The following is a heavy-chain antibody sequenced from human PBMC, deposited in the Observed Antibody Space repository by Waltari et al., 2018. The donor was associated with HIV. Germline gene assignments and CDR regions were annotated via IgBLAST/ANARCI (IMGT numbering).Heavy chain of an antibody. V-gene: IGHV3-7*01. D-gene: IGHD3-16*01. CDR2: IKGDGSEK. Sequence: EVQLVESGGGLVQQGGSLRLSCAGSGFTFRGFWMTWVRQTPGKGLDWVANIKGDGSEKYYVDSVKGRFTISRDNAKNLLYLEMNSLRVEDTAVYYCAADLYGVYFDYWGQGTLVTVSS. CDR1: GFTFRGFW. J-gene: IGHJ4*02. CDR3: AADLYGVYFDY.